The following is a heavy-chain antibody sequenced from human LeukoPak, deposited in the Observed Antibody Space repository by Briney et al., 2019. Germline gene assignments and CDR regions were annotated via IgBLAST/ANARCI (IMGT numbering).Heavy chain of an antibody. D-gene: IGHD3-22*01. V-gene: IGHV3-74*01. CDR2: IKSDGST. CDR1: GFTFSSYW. J-gene: IGHJ1*01. CDR3: ARAPSEIGGYYPEYFRH. Sequence: GGSLRLSCAASGFTFSSYWMHWVRHAPGKGLVWVSRIKSDGSTNYADSVKGRFTISGDNAKNTVSLQMNSLRAEDTGVYYCARAPSEIGGYYPEYFRHWGQGTLVTVSS.